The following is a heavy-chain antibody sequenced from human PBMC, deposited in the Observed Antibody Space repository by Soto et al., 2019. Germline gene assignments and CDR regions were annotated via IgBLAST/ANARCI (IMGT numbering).Heavy chain of an antibody. D-gene: IGHD5-18*01. CDR3: AKPLGLLRRAMAQGSDY. J-gene: IGHJ4*02. CDR1: GFTFSSYG. Sequence: QVQLVESGGGVVQPGRSLRLSCAASGFTFSSYGMNWVRQAPGKGLEWVAVVSYDEITKYYADSVKGRFTISSDNSKNTVYLQMNSLRPEDTAVYYCAKPLGLLRRAMAQGSDYWGQGTLVTVSS. CDR2: VSYDEITK. V-gene: IGHV3-30*18.